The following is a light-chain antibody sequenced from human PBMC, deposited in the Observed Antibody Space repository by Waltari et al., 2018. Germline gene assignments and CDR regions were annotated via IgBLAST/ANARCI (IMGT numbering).Light chain of an antibody. CDR3: NSYAGSNSVV. V-gene: IGLV2-8*01. Sequence: QSALPQPPSASGSPGPSVTLSCTGTTSAVGGYDFVPCYQQHPGHAPKLMIYEVNKRPSGVPDRFSGSKSGNMAYLTVSGLQAEDEAHYYCNSYAGSNSVVFGGGTKLTVL. CDR2: EVN. J-gene: IGLJ2*01. CDR1: TSAVGGYDF.